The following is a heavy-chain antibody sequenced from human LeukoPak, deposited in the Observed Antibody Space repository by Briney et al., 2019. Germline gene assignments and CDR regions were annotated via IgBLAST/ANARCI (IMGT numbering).Heavy chain of an antibody. CDR1: GYTFTSYG. CDR3: ARDRYYGSGSDYYFDY. V-gene: IGHV1-18*04. Sequence: ASVKVSCKASGYTFTSYGISWVRQAPGQGLEWMGWISAYNGKTNYAQKLQGRVTMTTDTSTSTAYMELRSLRSDDTAVYYCARDRYYGSGSDYYFDYWGQGTLVTVSS. J-gene: IGHJ4*02. CDR2: ISAYNGKT. D-gene: IGHD3-10*01.